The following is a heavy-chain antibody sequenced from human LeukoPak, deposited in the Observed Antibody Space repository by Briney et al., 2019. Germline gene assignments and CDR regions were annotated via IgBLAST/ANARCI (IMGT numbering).Heavy chain of an antibody. CDR3: ARGIVLVPAAKEYFDL. J-gene: IGHJ2*01. CDR2: INHSGST. CDR1: GGSFSGYY. Sequence: SETLSLTGAVYGGSFSGYYWSWLRQPPGKGLEWIGEINHSGSTNYNPSLKSRVTISIDTSKNQFSLKLSSVTAADTSVYYCARGIVLVPAAKEYFDLWGRGTLVTVSS. D-gene: IGHD2-2*01. V-gene: IGHV4-34*01.